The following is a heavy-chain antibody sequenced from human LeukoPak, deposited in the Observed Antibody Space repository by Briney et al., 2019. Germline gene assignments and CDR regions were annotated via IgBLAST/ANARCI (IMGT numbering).Heavy chain of an antibody. J-gene: IGHJ6*02. Sequence: SETLSLTCAVYGGSFSGYYWSWIRQPPGKGLEWIGEINHSGSTNYNPSLKSRVTISVDTSKNQFSLKLSSVTAADTAMYYCARDSSYDYVWGSYYYYGMDVWGQGTTVTVSS. V-gene: IGHV4-34*01. CDR3: ARDSSYDYVWGSYYYYGMDV. CDR1: GGSFSGYY. D-gene: IGHD3-16*01. CDR2: INHSGST.